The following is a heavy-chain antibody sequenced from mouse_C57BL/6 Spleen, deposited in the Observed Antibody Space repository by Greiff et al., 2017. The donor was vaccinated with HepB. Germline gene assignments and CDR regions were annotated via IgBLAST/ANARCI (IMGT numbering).Heavy chain of an antibody. Sequence: EVHLVESGGGLVKPGGSLKLSCAASGFTFSSYAMSWVRQTPEKRLEWVATISDGGSYTYYPDNVKGRFTISRDNAKNNLYLQMSHLKSEDTAMYYCARWIYYGSSFYYFDYWGQGTTLTVSS. D-gene: IGHD1-1*01. CDR1: GFTFSSYA. J-gene: IGHJ2*01. CDR3: ARWIYYGSSFYYFDY. CDR2: ISDGGSYT. V-gene: IGHV5-4*01.